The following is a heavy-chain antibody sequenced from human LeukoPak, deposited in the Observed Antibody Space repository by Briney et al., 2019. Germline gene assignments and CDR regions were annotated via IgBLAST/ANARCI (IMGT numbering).Heavy chain of an antibody. J-gene: IGHJ3*02. Sequence: GASVKVSCKASGGTFSSYAISWVRQAPGQGLEWMGRIIPNLGIAHYAQKFQGRVTITADKSTSTAYMELSSLRSEDTAVYYCARLVAAATEAAFDIWGQGTMVTVSS. V-gene: IGHV1-69*04. CDR2: IIPNLGIA. CDR3: ARLVAAATEAAFDI. CDR1: GGTFSSYA. D-gene: IGHD2-15*01.